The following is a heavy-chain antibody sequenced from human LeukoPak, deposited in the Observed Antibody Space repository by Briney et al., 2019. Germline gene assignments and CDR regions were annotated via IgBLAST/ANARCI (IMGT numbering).Heavy chain of an antibody. V-gene: IGHV3-23*01. Sequence: GGSLRLSCAASGFTFSSYAMSWVRQAPGKGLEWVSAISGSGGSTYYADSVKGRFTFSRDNSKNTLYLQMNSLRAEDTAVYYCAKLYGSGSYSLDPFDYWGQGTLVTVSS. CDR2: ISGSGGST. CDR3: AKLYGSGSYSLDPFDY. J-gene: IGHJ4*02. CDR1: GFTFSSYA. D-gene: IGHD3-10*01.